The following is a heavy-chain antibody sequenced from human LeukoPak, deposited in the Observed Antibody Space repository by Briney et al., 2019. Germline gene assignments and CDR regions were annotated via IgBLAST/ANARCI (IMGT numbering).Heavy chain of an antibody. J-gene: IGHJ6*03. CDR3: ARVGEQQLVRGYYYYYYMDV. V-gene: IGHV1-8*01. D-gene: IGHD6-13*01. Sequence: GASVKVSCKASGYTFTSYDINWVRQATGQGLEWMGWMNPNSGNTGYAQKFQGRVTMIRNTSISTAYMELSSLRSEDKAVYYCARVGEQQLVRGYYYYYYMDVWGKGATVTVSS. CDR1: GYTFTSYD. CDR2: MNPNSGNT.